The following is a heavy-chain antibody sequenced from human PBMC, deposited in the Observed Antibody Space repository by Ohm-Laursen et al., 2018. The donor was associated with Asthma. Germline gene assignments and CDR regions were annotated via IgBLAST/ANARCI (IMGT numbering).Heavy chain of an antibody. CDR2: ISKSTRTI. CDR1: GFTFSPYS. J-gene: IGHJ4*02. CDR3: ARDFTSHPQSWGRTFDY. V-gene: IGHV3-48*01. D-gene: IGHD2-2*01. Sequence: SLRLSCTASGFTFSPYSMNWVRQAPGKGLEWVSYISKSTRTIKYADSVKGRFTISRDNAKNSLYLQMNSLRAEDTAVYYCARDFTSHPQSWGRTFDYWGQGTLVTVSS.